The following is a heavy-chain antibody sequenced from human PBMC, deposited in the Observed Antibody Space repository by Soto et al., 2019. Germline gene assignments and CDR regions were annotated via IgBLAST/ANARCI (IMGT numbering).Heavy chain of an antibody. V-gene: IGHV1-3*01. D-gene: IGHD2-2*01. J-gene: IGHJ6*03. CDR3: ARDGHCSSTSCYYYYMDV. Sequence: ASVKVSCKASGYTFTSYAMHWVRQAPGQRLEWMGWINAGNGNTKYSQKFQGRVTITRDTSASTAYMELSSLRSEDTAVYYCARDGHCSSTSCYYYYMDVWGKGTTVTVSS. CDR1: GYTFTSYA. CDR2: INAGNGNT.